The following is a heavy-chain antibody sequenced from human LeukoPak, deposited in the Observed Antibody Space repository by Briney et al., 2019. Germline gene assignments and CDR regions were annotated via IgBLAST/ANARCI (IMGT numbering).Heavy chain of an antibody. CDR2: IYPSGST. CDR3: ARGQTGVNFYYGLDV. V-gene: IGHV4-4*07. CDR1: VGPISSYY. Sequence: PSETLSLTCTVSVGPISSYYWSWVRQPAGKGLEWIGRIYPSGSTTYNPSLKSRVTMSVHTSRNQFSLKLTSVTAADTAVYYCARGQTGVNFYYGLDVWGQGTTVTVSS. D-gene: IGHD3-10*01. J-gene: IGHJ6*02.